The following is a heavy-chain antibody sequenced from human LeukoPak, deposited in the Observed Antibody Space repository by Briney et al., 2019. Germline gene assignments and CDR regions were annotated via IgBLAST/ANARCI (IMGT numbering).Heavy chain of an antibody. CDR3: ARGGSIGDGIEYFDY. Sequence: PSETLSLTCTVSGGSISSSSYYWGWIRQPPGKGLEWIGSIYYSGSTYYNPSLKSRVTISVDTSKNQFSLKLSSVTAADTAVYYCARGGSIGDGIEYFDYWGQGTLVTVSS. D-gene: IGHD3-16*01. CDR1: GGSISSSSYY. V-gene: IGHV4-39*07. J-gene: IGHJ4*02. CDR2: IYYSGST.